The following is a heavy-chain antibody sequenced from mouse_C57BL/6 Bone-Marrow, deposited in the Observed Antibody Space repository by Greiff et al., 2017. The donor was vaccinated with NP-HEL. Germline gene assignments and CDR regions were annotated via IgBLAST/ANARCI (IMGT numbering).Heavy chain of an antibody. D-gene: IGHD3-2*02. V-gene: IGHV1-81*01. Sequence: VQLQQSGAELARPGASVKLSCKASGYTFTSYGISWVKQRTGQGLEWIGEIYPRSGNTYYNEKFKGKATLTADKSSSTAYMELRSLTSEDSAVYFCARDSSGWAYYAMDYWGQGTSVTVSS. CDR2: IYPRSGNT. CDR1: GYTFTSYG. CDR3: ARDSSGWAYYAMDY. J-gene: IGHJ4*01.